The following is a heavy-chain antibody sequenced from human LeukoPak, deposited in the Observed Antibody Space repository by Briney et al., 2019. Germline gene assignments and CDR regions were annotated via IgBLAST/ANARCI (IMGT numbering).Heavy chain of an antibody. Sequence: SETLSLTCTVSGYSISSGYYWGWIRQPPGKGLEWIGSIYHSGSTYYNPSLKSRVTISVDTSKNQFSLKLSSVTAADTAVYYCASNFSPDAFGYSFGYWGQGTLVTVSS. D-gene: IGHD5-18*01. CDR2: IYHSGST. J-gene: IGHJ4*02. V-gene: IGHV4-38-2*02. CDR1: GYSISSGYY. CDR3: ASNFSPDAFGYSFGY.